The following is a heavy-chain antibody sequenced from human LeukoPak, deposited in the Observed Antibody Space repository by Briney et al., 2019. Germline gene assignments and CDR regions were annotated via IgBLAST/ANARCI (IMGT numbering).Heavy chain of an antibody. Sequence: SVKVSCKASGGTFSSYAISWVRQAPGQGLEWMGGIIAIFGTANYAQKFQGRVTFTTDESTSTAYMVLSSLRSVHTTVLYWTRDMLTEWQLVLLYYYYMDVWGKGTSVTVSS. J-gene: IGHJ6*03. CDR2: IIAIFGTA. D-gene: IGHD6-6*01. CDR1: GGTFSSYA. CDR3: TRDMLTEWQLVLLYYYYMDV. V-gene: IGHV1-69*05.